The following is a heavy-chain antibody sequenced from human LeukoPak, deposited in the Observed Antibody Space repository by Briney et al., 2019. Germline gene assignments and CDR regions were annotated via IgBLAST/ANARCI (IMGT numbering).Heavy chain of an antibody. CDR1: GFTFSDYY. D-gene: IGHD4-17*01. CDR2: ISSSGSTI. V-gene: IGHV3-11*01. J-gene: IGHJ4*02. Sequence: GGSLRLSCAASGFTFSDYYMSWIRQAPGKGLEWVSYISSSGSTIYYADSVKGRFTISRDNAKNTLYLQMNSLRAEDTAVYYCAKDLHGDYFDYWGQGTLVTVSS. CDR3: AKDLHGDYFDY.